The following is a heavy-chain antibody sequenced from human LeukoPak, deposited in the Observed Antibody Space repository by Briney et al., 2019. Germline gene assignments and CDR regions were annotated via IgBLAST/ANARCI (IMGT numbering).Heavy chain of an antibody. CDR1: GFTFSSYA. CDR3: ARGRAIFGVVTLPYYYYYYMDV. J-gene: IGHJ6*03. Sequence: GGSLRLSCAASGFTFSSYAMHWVRQAPGKGLEYVSAISSNGGSTYYANSVKGRFTISRDNSKNTLYLQMGSLRAEDMAVYYCARGRAIFGVVTLPYYYYYYMDVWGKGTTVTVSS. D-gene: IGHD3-3*01. V-gene: IGHV3-64*01. CDR2: ISSNGGST.